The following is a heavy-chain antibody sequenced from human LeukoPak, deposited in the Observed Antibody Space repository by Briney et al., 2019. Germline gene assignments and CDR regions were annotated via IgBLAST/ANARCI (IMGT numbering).Heavy chain of an antibody. V-gene: IGHV3-21*01. CDR2: ISSSSSYI. Sequence: GGSLRLSCAASGFTFSSYSMNWVRQAPEKGLEWVSSISSSSSYIYYADSVKGRFTISRDNAKNSLYLQMNSLRAEDTAVYYCARTVDCSSTSCYLGWFDPWGQGTLVTVSS. CDR3: ARTVDCSSTSCYLGWFDP. CDR1: GFTFSSYS. J-gene: IGHJ5*02. D-gene: IGHD2-2*01.